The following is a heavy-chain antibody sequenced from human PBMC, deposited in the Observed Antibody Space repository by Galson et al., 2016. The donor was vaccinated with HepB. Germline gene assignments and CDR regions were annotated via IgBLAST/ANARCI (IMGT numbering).Heavy chain of an antibody. J-gene: IGHJ5*02. CDR2: INPNSGDT. D-gene: IGHD1-14*01. CDR1: GYTFTAYY. V-gene: IGHV1-2*02. CDR3: ARGGLRYKFDP. Sequence: SVKVSCKASGYTFTAYYMHWVRQAPGQGLEWMGWINPNSGDTNSAQRFQGRVTMTRDTSISTAYMELSRLRSDDTAVYYCARGGLRYKFDPWGQGTLVTVSS.